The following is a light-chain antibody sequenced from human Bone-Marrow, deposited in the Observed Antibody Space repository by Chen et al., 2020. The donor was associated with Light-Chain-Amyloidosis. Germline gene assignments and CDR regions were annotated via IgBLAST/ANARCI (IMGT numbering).Light chain of an antibody. V-gene: IGLV3-21*02. J-gene: IGLJ3*02. Sequence: SYVLTQPSSVSVVPGPTAMIVCGGNYIGSTSVHWYQQTPGQAPLLVVYDDSDRPSGIPERLSGSNSGNTATLTISRVEAGDEADYYCQVWDRSSDRPVFGGGTKLTVL. CDR3: QVWDRSSDRPV. CDR1: YIGSTS. CDR2: DDS.